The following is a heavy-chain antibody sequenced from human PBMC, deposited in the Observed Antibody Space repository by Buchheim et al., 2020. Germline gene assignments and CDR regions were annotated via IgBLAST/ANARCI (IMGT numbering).Heavy chain of an antibody. Sequence: QLQLQESGPGLVKPSETLSLTCTVSGGSISSTRHSWDWIRQPPGKGLEWMGTVPYTGDTYYNPSLKSRVTVSLDTSKRFFSLKLTSVTAEDTAVYYCARVDSSGYYSAIDYWGQGTL. CDR1: GGSISSTRHS. CDR2: VPYTGDT. V-gene: IGHV4-39*02. D-gene: IGHD3-22*01. J-gene: IGHJ4*02. CDR3: ARVDSSGYYSAIDY.